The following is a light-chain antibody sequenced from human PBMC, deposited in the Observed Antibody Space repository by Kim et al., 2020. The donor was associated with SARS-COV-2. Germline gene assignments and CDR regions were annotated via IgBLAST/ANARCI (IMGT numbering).Light chain of an antibody. CDR2: DVS. CDR1: SSDVGAYDF. CDR3: SSYTSDNTLV. J-gene: IGLJ3*02. V-gene: IGLV2-14*03. Sequence: QSALTQPASVSGSLGQSITVSCTGASSDVGAYDFVAWYQQHPGDAPKLMIYDVSHRPAGVSNRFSGSKSGNTASLTISGLQAEDEGVYFCSSYTSDNTLVFGGGTQLTVL.